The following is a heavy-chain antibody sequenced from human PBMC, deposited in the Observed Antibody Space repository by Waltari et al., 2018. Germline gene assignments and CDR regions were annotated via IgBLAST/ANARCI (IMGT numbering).Heavy chain of an antibody. CDR3: ATFFGRNSGETNYYYYGMDV. Sequence: QVQLVQSGAEVKKPGSSVKVSCKASGGTFSSYAISWVRQAPGQGLEWMGGIIPIFGTANYAQKFQGRVTITADESTSTAYMELSSLRSEDTAVYYWATFFGRNSGETNYYYYGMDVWGQGTTVTVSS. V-gene: IGHV1-69*01. J-gene: IGHJ6*02. CDR1: GGTFSSYA. D-gene: IGHD7-27*01. CDR2: IIPIFGTA.